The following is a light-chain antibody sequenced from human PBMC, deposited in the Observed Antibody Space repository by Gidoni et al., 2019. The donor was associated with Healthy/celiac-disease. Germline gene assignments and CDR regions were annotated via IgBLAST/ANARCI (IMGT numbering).Light chain of an antibody. CDR1: QSISSW. Sequence: IQMTHSPSTLSASLGDRVTITCRASQSISSWLAWYQQKPGKAPKLLIYKASSLESGVPSRFSGSGSGTEFTLTISSLQPDDFATYYCQQYNSYSITFGQGTRLEIK. CDR2: KAS. J-gene: IGKJ5*01. CDR3: QQYNSYSIT. V-gene: IGKV1-5*03.